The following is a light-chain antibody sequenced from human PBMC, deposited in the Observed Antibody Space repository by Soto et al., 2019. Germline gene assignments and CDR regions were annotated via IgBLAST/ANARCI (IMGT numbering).Light chain of an antibody. CDR1: SSNIGSNT. CDR3: AAWDDSLNGPV. CDR2: SNN. V-gene: IGLV1-44*01. Sequence: QSVLTQPPSASGTPGQRVTISCSGSSSNIGSNTVNWYQQLPGTAPKLLIYSNNQRPSGVPDRFSGSKSGTSASLATSGLQPDDEADYYCAAWDDSLNGPVFGTGTKVTVL. J-gene: IGLJ1*01.